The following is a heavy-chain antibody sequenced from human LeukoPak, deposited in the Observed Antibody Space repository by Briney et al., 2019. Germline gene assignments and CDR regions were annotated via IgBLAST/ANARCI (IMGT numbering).Heavy chain of an antibody. V-gene: IGHV3-9*01. CDR3: AKDSSSWYEAFDI. D-gene: IGHD6-13*01. CDR2: ISWNSGTM. J-gene: IGHJ3*02. CDR1: GFTFSSYS. Sequence: GGSLRLSCAASGFTFSSYSMNWVRQAPGKGLEWVSGISWNSGTMAYADSVKGRFTISRDNAKNSLYLQMNSLRAEDTALYYCAKDSSSWYEAFDIWGQGTMVTVSS.